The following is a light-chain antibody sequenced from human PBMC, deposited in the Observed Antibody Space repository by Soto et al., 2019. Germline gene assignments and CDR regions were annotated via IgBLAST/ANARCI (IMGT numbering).Light chain of an antibody. CDR3: QRYDSAIFT. Sequence: DIQMTQSPSSLSASVGDRITITCRASQGISNYLAWYQQKPGKVPKLLIYAASTLQSGVPSRFSGSGSGTDFTLTINSLQPEDVATYYCQRYDSAIFTFGPGTKVDIK. J-gene: IGKJ3*01. CDR2: AAS. CDR1: QGISNY. V-gene: IGKV1-27*01.